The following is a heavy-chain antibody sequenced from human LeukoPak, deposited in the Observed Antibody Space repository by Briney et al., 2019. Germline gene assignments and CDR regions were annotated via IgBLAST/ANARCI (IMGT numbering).Heavy chain of an antibody. Sequence: GASVKVSCKASGYTFTSYAMHWVRQAPGQRLEWMGWINAGNGNTKYLQKFQGRVTITRDTSASTAYMELSSLRSEDTAVYYCARVLYRGSYLIYYYGMDVWGQGTTVTVSS. D-gene: IGHD1-26*01. V-gene: IGHV1-3*01. J-gene: IGHJ6*02. CDR1: GYTFTSYA. CDR2: INAGNGNT. CDR3: ARVLYRGSYLIYYYGMDV.